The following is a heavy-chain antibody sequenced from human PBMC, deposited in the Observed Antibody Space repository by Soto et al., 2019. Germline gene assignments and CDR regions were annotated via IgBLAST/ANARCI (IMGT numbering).Heavy chain of an antibody. Sequence: QVQLVQSGAEVKKPGASVKVSCKASGYTFTSYGISWVRQAPGQGLEWMGWISANNGNTMYAQNCQGRVTMTTDTSPSPASMERSSLRSDATAVYYCARAYSPRLFDPWGQGTLVTVSS. CDR2: ISANNGNT. CDR1: GYTFTSYG. D-gene: IGHD2-15*01. J-gene: IGHJ5*02. V-gene: IGHV1-18*01. CDR3: ARAYSPRLFDP.